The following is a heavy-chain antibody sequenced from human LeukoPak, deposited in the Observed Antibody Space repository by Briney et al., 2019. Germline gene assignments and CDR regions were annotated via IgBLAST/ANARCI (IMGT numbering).Heavy chain of an antibody. V-gene: IGHV1-2*02. Sequence: ASVKVSCTASGYTFTGYYMHWVRQAPGQGLEWMGWINPNSGGTNHAQKFQGRVTMTRDTSISTAYMELSRLRSDDTAVYYCARPPAAADYYYYYGMDVWGQGTTVTVSS. CDR2: INPNSGGT. CDR1: GYTFTGYY. CDR3: ARPPAAADYYYYYGMDV. D-gene: IGHD6-13*01. J-gene: IGHJ6*02.